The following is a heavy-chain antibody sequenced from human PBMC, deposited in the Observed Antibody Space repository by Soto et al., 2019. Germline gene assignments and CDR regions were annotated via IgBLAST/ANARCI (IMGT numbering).Heavy chain of an antibody. CDR1: GGSISSGGYY. Sequence: QVRLQESGPGLVKPSQTLSLTCTVSGGSISSGGYYWSWIRQHPGKGLEWIGYIYYSGSTYYNPSLKSRVTISVDTSKNQFSLKLSSVTAADTAVYYCARDLRGSSGCSDLWGRGTLVTVSS. J-gene: IGHJ2*01. CDR3: ARDLRGSSGCSDL. D-gene: IGHD3-22*01. CDR2: IYYSGST. V-gene: IGHV4-31*03.